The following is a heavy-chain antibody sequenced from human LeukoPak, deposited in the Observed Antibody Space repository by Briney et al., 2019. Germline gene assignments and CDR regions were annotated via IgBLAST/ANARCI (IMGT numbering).Heavy chain of an antibody. CDR1: GFTVSSNY. J-gene: IGHJ5*02. CDR2: IYSGGST. CDR3: ARGGAMVRGVIMGTRWFDP. D-gene: IGHD3-10*01. Sequence: GGSLRLSCAASGFTVSSNYMSWVRQAPGKGLEWVSVIYSGGSTYYADSVKGRFTISRHNSKNTLYLQMNSLRAEDTAVYYCARGGAMVRGVIMGTRWFDPWGQGALVTVSS. V-gene: IGHV3-53*04.